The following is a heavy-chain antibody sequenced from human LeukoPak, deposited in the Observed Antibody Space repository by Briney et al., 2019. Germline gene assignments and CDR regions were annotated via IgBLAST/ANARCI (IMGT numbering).Heavy chain of an antibody. CDR3: ARLVEYQLPFDY. CDR2: IYYSGNT. J-gene: IGHJ4*02. D-gene: IGHD2-2*01. V-gene: IGHV4-31*03. CDR1: GGSISSGGYY. Sequence: SETLSLTCTVSGGSISSGGYYWSWIRQHPGKGLEWIGYIYYSGNTFYNPSLKSRVTISRDTSKNQFSLKLSSVTAADTAVYYCARLVEYQLPFDYWSQGTLVTVSS.